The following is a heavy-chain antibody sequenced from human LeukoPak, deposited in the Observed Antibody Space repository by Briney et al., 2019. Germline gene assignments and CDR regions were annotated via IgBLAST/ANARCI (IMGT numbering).Heavy chain of an antibody. CDR2: ISGSGGST. V-gene: IGHV3-23*01. CDR1: GFTFSSFG. CDR3: ARQNFYPDY. D-gene: IGHD1-7*01. J-gene: IGHJ4*02. Sequence: GGTLRLSCAASGFTFSSFGMSWVRQAPGKGLEWASAISGSGGSTYYADSVKGRFTISRDNSKNTLYLQMNSLRVEDTAVYYCARQNFYPDYWGQGTLVTVSS.